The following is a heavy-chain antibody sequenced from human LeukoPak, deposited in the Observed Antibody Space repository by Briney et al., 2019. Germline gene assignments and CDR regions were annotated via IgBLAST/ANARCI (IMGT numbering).Heavy chain of an antibody. V-gene: IGHV3-48*04. J-gene: IGHJ6*02. Sequence: GGSLRLSCAASGFTFSSYSMNWVRQAPGKGLEWVSYISSSGSTIYYADSVKGRFTISRDNAKNSLYLQMNSLRAEDTAVYYCARDQAVSSSWYYYYYGMDVWGQGTTVTVSS. CDR1: GFTFSSYS. D-gene: IGHD6-13*01. CDR2: ISSSGSTI. CDR3: ARDQAVSSSWYYYYYGMDV.